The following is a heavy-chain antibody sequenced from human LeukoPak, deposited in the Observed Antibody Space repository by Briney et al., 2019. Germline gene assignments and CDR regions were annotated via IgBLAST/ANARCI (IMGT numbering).Heavy chain of an antibody. Sequence: GGSLRLSCAASGFTVSTNYMNWVRQAPGKGLEWVSLIYSDGSTYYADSVKGRFAISRDNSKNTLYLQMNSLRAEDTAVYYCARDLGYCSGSTCYVGYFDYWGQGTQVTVSS. D-gene: IGHD2-15*01. CDR1: GFTVSTNY. V-gene: IGHV3-66*01. CDR3: ARDLGYCSGSTCYVGYFDY. CDR2: IYSDGST. J-gene: IGHJ4*02.